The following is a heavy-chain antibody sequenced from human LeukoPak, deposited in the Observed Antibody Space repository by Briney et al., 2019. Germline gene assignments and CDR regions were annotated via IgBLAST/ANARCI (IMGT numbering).Heavy chain of an antibody. CDR3: SRSQFDY. V-gene: IGHV3-74*03. Sequence: GGSLRLSCEPSGFPFSSYWMLWARQAPGKGLVWVSRISGDGTIKTYADFVRGRFTISRDNTKNILYLQMNSLKVEDTATYFCSRSQFDYWGQGVLVTVSS. CDR2: ISGDGTIK. CDR1: GFPFSSYW. J-gene: IGHJ4*02.